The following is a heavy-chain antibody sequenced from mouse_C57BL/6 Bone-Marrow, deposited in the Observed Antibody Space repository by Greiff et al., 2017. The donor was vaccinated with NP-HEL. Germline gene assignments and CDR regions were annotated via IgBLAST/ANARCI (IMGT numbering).Heavy chain of an antibody. V-gene: IGHV1-15*01. CDR2: IDPDTGGT. Sequence: QVQLQQSGAELVRPGASVTLSCKASGYTFTDYEMHWVKQTPVHGLEWIGAIDPDTGGTAYNQKFKGKAILTADKSSSTAYMELRSLTSEDSAVYYCTTGPHWYFDVWGTGTTVTVSS. CDR3: TTGPHWYFDV. J-gene: IGHJ1*03. CDR1: GYTFTDYE.